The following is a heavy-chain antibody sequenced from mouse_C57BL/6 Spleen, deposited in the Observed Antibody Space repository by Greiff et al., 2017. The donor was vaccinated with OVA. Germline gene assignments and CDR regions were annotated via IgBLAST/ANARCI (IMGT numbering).Heavy chain of an antibody. J-gene: IGHJ4*01. CDR1: GYTFTSYW. CDR2: IDPSDSDT. Sequence: VKLQQPGAELVRPGSSVKLSCKASGYTFTSYWMHWVKQRPIQGLEWIGNIDPSDSDTHSNQKFKDKATLPVDKSSSTAYMQLSSLTAEDSAVYYCARGGHDRDYYDRDYWGQGTAVTVSS. D-gene: IGHD2-14*01. V-gene: IGHV1-52*01. CDR3: ARGGHDRDYYDRDY.